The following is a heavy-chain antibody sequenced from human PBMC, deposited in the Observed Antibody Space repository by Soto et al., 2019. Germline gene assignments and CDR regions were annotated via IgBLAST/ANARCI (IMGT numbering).Heavy chain of an antibody. D-gene: IGHD2-15*01. V-gene: IGHV1-69*13. CDR1: GGTFSSYA. CDR2: IIPIFGTA. J-gene: IGHJ6*02. CDR3: ATVVAAAPIREYYYGMDV. Sequence: ASVKVSCKASGGTFSSYAISWVRQAPGQGPEWMGGIIPIFGTANYAQKFQGRVTITADESTSTAYMELSSLRSEDTAVYYCATVVAAAPIREYYYGMDVWGQGTTVTVSS.